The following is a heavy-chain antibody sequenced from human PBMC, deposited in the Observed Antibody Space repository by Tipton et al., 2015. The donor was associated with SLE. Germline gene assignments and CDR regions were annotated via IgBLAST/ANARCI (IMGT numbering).Heavy chain of an antibody. Sequence: TLSLTCAVSGYSISSGYYWGWIRQPPGKGLEWIGSIYHSGSTNYNPSLKSRVTISVDTSKNQFSLKLSSVTAADTAVYYCARGLPIFGPWGQGTMVTVSS. V-gene: IGHV4-38-2*01. CDR1: GYSISSGYY. D-gene: IGHD3-3*01. J-gene: IGHJ3*01. CDR3: ARGLPIFGP. CDR2: IYHSGST.